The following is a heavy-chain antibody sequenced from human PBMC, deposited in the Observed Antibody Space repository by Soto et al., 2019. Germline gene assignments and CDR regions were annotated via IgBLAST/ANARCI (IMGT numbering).Heavy chain of an antibody. CDR2: ISAYNGNT. CDR3: ARDIVVVVAAMAYHYYGMHV. CDR1: GYTFTSYG. J-gene: IGHJ6*02. Sequence: GAAVKVSCKASGYTFTSYGISWVRQAPGQGLEWMGWISAYNGNTNYAQKLQGRVTMTTDTSTSTAYMELRSLRSDDTAVYYCARDIVVVVAAMAYHYYGMHVWGQGTPVTVS. V-gene: IGHV1-18*01. D-gene: IGHD2-15*01.